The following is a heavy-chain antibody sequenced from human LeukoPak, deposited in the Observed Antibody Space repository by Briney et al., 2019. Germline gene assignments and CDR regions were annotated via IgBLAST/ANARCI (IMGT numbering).Heavy chain of an antibody. V-gene: IGHV4-34*01. D-gene: IGHD4-17*01. CDR3: ARGSTASDY. J-gene: IGHJ4*02. Sequence: SETLSLTCAVYGGSFSGYYWSWIRHPPGKGLEWIGEINHSGSTNYNPSLKSRVTISVDTSKNKFSLKLSSVTAADTAVYYCARGSTASDYWGQGTLVTVSS. CDR2: INHSGST. CDR1: GGSFSGYY.